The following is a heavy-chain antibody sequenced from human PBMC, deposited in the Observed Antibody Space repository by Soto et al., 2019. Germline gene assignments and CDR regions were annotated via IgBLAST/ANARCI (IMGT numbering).Heavy chain of an antibody. CDR2: IIPIFGTA. D-gene: IGHD2-2*01. V-gene: IGHV1-69*13. J-gene: IGHJ4*02. Sequence: SVKVSCKASGGTFSSYAISWVRQAPGQGLEWMGGIIPIFGTANYAQKFPGRVTITADESTSTAYMELSSLRSEDTAVYYCARGGRQAARCSSTSCPTSYFDFWGQGTLVTVSS. CDR3: ARGGRQAARCSSTSCPTSYFDF. CDR1: GGTFSSYA.